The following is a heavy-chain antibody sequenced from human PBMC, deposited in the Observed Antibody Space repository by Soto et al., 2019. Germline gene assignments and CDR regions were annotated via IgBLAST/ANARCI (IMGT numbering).Heavy chain of an antibody. J-gene: IGHJ6*02. CDR1: GYTLSSDG. V-gene: IGHV1-18*01. CDR3: ASESSTKVLRSYYYYYGMDV. D-gene: IGHD2-2*01. CDR2: ISAYNGNT. Sequence: ASVKGACKASGYTLSSDGSGWVRQAPGQGLEWMGWISAYNGNTNYAQKLQGRVTMTTDTSTSTAYMELRSLRSDDTAVYYCASESSTKVLRSYYYYYGMDVWGQGTTVTVSS.